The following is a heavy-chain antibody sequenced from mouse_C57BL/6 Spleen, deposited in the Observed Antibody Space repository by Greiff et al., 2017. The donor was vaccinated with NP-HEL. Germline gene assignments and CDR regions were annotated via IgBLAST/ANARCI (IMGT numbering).Heavy chain of an antibody. CDR2: IDPSDSYT. D-gene: IGHD4-1*01. V-gene: IGHV1-59*01. CDR3: ARSANWERGHFDY. J-gene: IGHJ2*01. CDR1: GYTFTSYW. Sequence: QVQLQQPGAELVRPGTSVKLSCKASGYTFTSYWMHWVKQRPGQGLEWIGVIDPSDSYTNYNQKFKGKATLTVDTSSSTAYMQLSSLTSEDSAVYYCARSANWERGHFDYWGKGTTLTVSS.